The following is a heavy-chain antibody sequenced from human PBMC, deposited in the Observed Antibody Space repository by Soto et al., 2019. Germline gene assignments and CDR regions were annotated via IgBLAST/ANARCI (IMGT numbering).Heavy chain of an antibody. V-gene: IGHV5-51*01. J-gene: IGHJ4*02. CDR1: GYSFVSYW. D-gene: IGHD5-12*01. CDR2: IYPGDSDS. Sequence: GESRKISCXGSGYSFVSYWIAWVRQRPGKGLEWMGIIYPGDSDSTYSPSFQGQVTLSVDKSINTVFLQWSSLEASDTAMYYCARTDGYEIEYWGQGTQVTVSS. CDR3: ARTDGYEIEY.